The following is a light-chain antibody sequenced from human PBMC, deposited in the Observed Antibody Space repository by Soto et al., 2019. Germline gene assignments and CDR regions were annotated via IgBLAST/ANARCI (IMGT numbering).Light chain of an antibody. J-gene: IGLJ3*02. CDR2: DVS. CDR1: SSDVGSYNY. CDR3: SSYASISNWV. V-gene: IGLV2-8*01. Sequence: QSALTQPPSASGSPGQSVTISCSGTSSDVGSYNYVSWYQQHPGKAPNLMIYDVSQPPSGAPDRFSAYKSGNAAPLTVSGLQAEDEADYCCSSYASISNWVFGGGTKLTVL.